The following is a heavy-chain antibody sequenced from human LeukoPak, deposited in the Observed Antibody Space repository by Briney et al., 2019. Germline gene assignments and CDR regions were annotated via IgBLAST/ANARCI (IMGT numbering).Heavy chain of an antibody. V-gene: IGHV3-23*01. D-gene: IGHD3-3*01. CDR1: GSNFNMYA. J-gene: IGHJ5*02. Sequence: GGSLRLSCAASGSNFNMYAMTWVRQAPGKGLEWVSEISGSGSNTYYADSVKARFTISRDNSKKMLYLDMNSLRTEGTAMYYCARGQVFWSGYYLSWGQGTQVTVSS. CDR3: ARGQVFWSGYYLS. CDR2: ISGSGSNT.